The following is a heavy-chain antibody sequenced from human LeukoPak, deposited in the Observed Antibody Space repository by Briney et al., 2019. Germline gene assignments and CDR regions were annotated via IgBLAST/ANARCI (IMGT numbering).Heavy chain of an antibody. CDR3: AKVDAAGYFDY. CDR1: GFTFSGYS. J-gene: IGHJ4*02. Sequence: GGSLRLSCAASGFTFSGYSMNWVRQAPGKGLEWVSAISGSGGSTYYADSVKGRFTISRDNSKNTLYLQMNSLRAEDTAVYYCAKVDAAGYFDYWGQGTLVTVSS. D-gene: IGHD5-18*01. V-gene: IGHV3-23*01. CDR2: ISGSGGST.